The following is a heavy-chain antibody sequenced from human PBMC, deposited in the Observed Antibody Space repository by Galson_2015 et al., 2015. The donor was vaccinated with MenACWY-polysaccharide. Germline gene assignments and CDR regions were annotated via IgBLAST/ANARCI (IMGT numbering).Heavy chain of an antibody. CDR3: LRGSIGWKGRDV. CDR1: GFTFSTHY. V-gene: IGHV3-74*01. J-gene: IGHJ6*02. D-gene: IGHD6-19*01. CDR2: IYPDGSSP. Sequence: SLRLSCAASGFTFSTHYMYWVRQAPGKGLLWVSRIYPDGSSPTYADSVKGRFTVSRDNAKDTLYLQMDSLSADDTAVYYCLRGSIGWKGRDVWGQGTTVTVSS.